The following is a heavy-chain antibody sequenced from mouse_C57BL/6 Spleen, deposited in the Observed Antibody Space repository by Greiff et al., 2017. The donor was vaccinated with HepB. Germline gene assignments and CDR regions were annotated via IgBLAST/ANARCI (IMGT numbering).Heavy chain of an antibody. D-gene: IGHD2-4*01. Sequence: VQLVESGAELARPGASVKLSCKASGYTFTSYGISWVKQRTGQGLEWIGEIYPRSGNTYYNEKFKGKATLTADKSSSTAYMELRSLTSEDSAVYFCARDYAEAYWGQGTLVTVSA. V-gene: IGHV1-81*01. CDR1: GYTFTSYG. CDR2: IYPRSGNT. J-gene: IGHJ3*01. CDR3: ARDYAEAY.